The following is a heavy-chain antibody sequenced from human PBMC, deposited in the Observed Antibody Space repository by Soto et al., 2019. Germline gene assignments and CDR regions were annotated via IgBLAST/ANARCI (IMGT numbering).Heavy chain of an antibody. D-gene: IGHD1-20*01. CDR1: GDSLNRGGYY. Sequence: SGTLALSCTVPGDSLNRGGYYWGWIRQHPGKGLDWVGYMHYSGSPYYNPSLKSRLTISVDTSKNQFSLKLGSVTAADTAVYYCLKCNCDHRDRLALPTRRSSDL. J-gene: IGHJ2*01. CDR3: LKCNCDHRDRLALPTRRSSDL. V-gene: IGHV4-31*03. CDR2: MHYSGSP.